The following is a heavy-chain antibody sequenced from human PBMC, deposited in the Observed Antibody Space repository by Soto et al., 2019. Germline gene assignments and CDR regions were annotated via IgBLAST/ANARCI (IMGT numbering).Heavy chain of an antibody. D-gene: IGHD4-17*01. Sequence: SETLSLTCTVSGGSISSYYWSWIRQPPGKGLEWIGYIYYSGSTNYNPSLKSRVTISVDTSKNQFSLKLSSVTAADTAVYYCAILPVYGDYTPYYYYMDVWGKGTTVTVSS. CDR2: IYYSGST. V-gene: IGHV4-59*01. J-gene: IGHJ6*03. CDR1: GGSISSYY. CDR3: AILPVYGDYTPYYYYMDV.